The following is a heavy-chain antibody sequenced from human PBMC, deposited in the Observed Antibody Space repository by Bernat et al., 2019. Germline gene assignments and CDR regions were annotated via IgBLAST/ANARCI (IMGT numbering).Heavy chain of an antibody. Sequence: VQLVESGGGVVQPGRSLRLSCAASGFTFSSYSMNWVRQAPGKGLEWVSSISSSSSYIYYADSVKGRFTISRDNAKNSLYLQMNSLRAEDTAVYYCARGTGGYYYYGMDVWGQGTTVTVAS. CDR1: GFTFSSYS. CDR2: ISSSSSYI. V-gene: IGHV3-21*01. D-gene: IGHD3-16*01. CDR3: ARGTGGYYYYGMDV. J-gene: IGHJ6*02.